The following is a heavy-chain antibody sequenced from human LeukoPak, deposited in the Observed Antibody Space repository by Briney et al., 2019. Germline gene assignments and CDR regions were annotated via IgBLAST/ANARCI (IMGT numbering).Heavy chain of an antibody. CDR2: ISSSSSYI. J-gene: IGHJ4*02. V-gene: IGHV3-21*01. Sequence: PGGSLRLSCAASGFTFSSYSMNWVRQAPGKGLEWVSSISSSSSYIYYADSVKGRFTISRDNAKNSLYLQMNSLRAEDTAVYYCARDQYYYDSSGYYRFDYWGQGTLVTVSS. CDR3: ARDQYYYDSSGYYRFDY. D-gene: IGHD3-22*01. CDR1: GFTFSSYS.